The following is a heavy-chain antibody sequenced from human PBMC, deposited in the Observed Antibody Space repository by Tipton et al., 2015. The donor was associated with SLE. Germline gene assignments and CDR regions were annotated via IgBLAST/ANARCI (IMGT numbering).Heavy chain of an antibody. CDR1: GFNFRGYW. CDR2: IKEDGSDK. Sequence: SLRLSCAASGFNFRGYWMTWVRQAPGKGLEWLANIKEDGSDKNYVDSVKGRLTVSRDNAKNALYLQMSSLTAEDTAMYFCARETTSGAFDIWGQGTLVTVSS. J-gene: IGHJ3*02. CDR3: ARETTSGAFDI. D-gene: IGHD4-11*01. V-gene: IGHV3-7*01.